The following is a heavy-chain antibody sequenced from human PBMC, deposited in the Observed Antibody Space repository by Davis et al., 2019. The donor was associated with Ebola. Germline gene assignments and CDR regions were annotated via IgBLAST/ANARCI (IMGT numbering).Heavy chain of an antibody. D-gene: IGHD3-3*01. CDR2: ISYDGTNK. V-gene: IGHV3-30-3*01. CDR1: GFTFSNYA. Sequence: PGGSLRLSCAASGFTFSNYAIHWVRQAPGKGLEWVAVISYDGTNKYYADSVKGRFTISRDNSKNTLFLHMNSLSAADTAVYYCTRGEEVEWLLPGFDYWGQGSLVTVSS. J-gene: IGHJ4*02. CDR3: TRGEEVEWLLPGFDY.